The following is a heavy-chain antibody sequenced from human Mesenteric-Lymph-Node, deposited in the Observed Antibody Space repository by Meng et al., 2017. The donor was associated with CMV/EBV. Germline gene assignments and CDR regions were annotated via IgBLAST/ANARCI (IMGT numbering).Heavy chain of an antibody. V-gene: IGHV4-34*01. CDR2: VHPSGNT. CDR1: GGSFSGYY. Sequence: TCAVYGGSFSGYYWSWIRQSPGQGLEWIGEVHPSGNTYYHPSLETRVTMSVDTSKNQISLKLRSVTAADTALYYCARGEDRAKVGISWGQGALVTVSS. CDR3: ARGEDRAKVGIS. J-gene: IGHJ5*02. D-gene: IGHD5-18*01.